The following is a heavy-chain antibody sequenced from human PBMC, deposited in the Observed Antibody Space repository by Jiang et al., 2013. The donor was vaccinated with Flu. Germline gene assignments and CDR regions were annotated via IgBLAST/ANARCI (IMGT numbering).Heavy chain of an antibody. CDR3: ARDEAVDTDSNWFDP. D-gene: IGHD6-19*01. J-gene: IGHJ5*02. Sequence: VQLLESGGGLVKPGGSLRLSCAASGFTFSDYYMSWIRQAPGKGWSGFHTLVVVVVPYTTQDSVKGRFTISRDNAKNSLYLQMNSLRAEDTAVYYCARDEAVDTDSNWFDPWGQGTL. CDR2: LVVVVVP. V-gene: IGHV3-11*04. CDR1: GFTFSDYY.